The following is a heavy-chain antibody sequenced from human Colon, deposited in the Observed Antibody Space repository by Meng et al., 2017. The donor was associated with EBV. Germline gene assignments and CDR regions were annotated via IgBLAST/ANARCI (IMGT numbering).Heavy chain of an antibody. CDR3: ARVSSGWDYFDY. Sequence: QVQPQESGPGLVKPSQTLSLAASVSCGSVGIGGYSWTWIRQHPGKGLEWFGHIYYSGSTFYNPSLKRRVIISIDTSKNQFSLNLRSVTAADTAVYYCARVSSGWDYFDYWGQGTLVTVSS. V-gene: IGHV4-31*03. CDR2: IYYSGST. CDR1: CGSVGIGGYS. J-gene: IGHJ4*02. D-gene: IGHD6-19*01.